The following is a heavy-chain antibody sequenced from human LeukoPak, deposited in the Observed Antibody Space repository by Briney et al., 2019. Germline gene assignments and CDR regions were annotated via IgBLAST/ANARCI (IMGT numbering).Heavy chain of an antibody. V-gene: IGHV3-11*04. CDR1: GFTFSDYY. Sequence: GGSLRLSCAASGFTFSDYYMSWFRQAPGKGLEWVSYISSSGSTIYYADSVKGRFTISRDNAKNSLYLQMISLRAEDTAVYYCARRYCNSSSCYGRDDAFDIWGQGTMVTVSS. CDR2: ISSSGSTI. D-gene: IGHD2-2*01. CDR3: ARRYCNSSSCYGRDDAFDI. J-gene: IGHJ3*02.